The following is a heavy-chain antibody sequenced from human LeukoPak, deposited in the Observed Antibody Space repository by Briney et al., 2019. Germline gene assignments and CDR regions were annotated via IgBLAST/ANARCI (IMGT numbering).Heavy chain of an antibody. Sequence: GGSLRLSCAASGFTFSSYAMSWVRQAPGKGLEWVSSISSSSSYIYYADSEKGRFTISRDNAKNSLYLQMNSLRAEDTAVYYCARDGGGRSGYYLCVDYWGQGTLVTVSS. CDR1: GFTFSSYA. D-gene: IGHD3-22*01. V-gene: IGHV3-21*01. CDR3: ARDGGGRSGYYLCVDY. J-gene: IGHJ4*02. CDR2: ISSSSSYI.